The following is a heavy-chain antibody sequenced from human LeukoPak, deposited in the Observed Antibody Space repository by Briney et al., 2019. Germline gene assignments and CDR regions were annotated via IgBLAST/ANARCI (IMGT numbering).Heavy chain of an antibody. CDR1: GYSISSGYY. CDR2: IYHSGST. V-gene: IGHV4-38-2*02. CDR3: ARDPAGSVGGVPNWFDP. D-gene: IGHD6-19*01. J-gene: IGHJ5*02. Sequence: PSETLSLTCTVSGYSISSGYYWGWIRQPPGKGLEWIGSIYHSGSTYYNPSLKSRVTISVDTSKNQFSLKLSSVTAADTAVYYCARDPAGSVGGVPNWFDPWGQGTLVTVSS.